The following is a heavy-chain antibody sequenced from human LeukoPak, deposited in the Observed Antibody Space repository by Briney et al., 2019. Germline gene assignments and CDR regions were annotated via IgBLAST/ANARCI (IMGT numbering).Heavy chain of an antibody. CDR1: GGSISSYY. J-gene: IGHJ6*03. D-gene: IGHD3-22*01. CDR2: IYYSGST. V-gene: IGHV4-59*01. CDR3: ARGQYYYDSSGYHRGYMDV. Sequence: SETLSLTCTVSGGSISSYYWSWIRQPPGKGLEWIGYIYYSGSTNYNPSLKSRVTISVDTSKNQFSLKLSSVTAADTAVYYCARGQYYYDSSGYHRGYMDVWGKGTTVTVSS.